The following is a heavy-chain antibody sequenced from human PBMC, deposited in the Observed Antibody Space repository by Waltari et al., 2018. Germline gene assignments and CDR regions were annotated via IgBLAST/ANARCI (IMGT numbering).Heavy chain of an antibody. V-gene: IGHV3-21*01. J-gene: IGHJ4*02. D-gene: IGHD6-19*01. CDR3: ASVKEAGTLDY. CDR1: GFTFSSYS. Sequence: EVQLVESGGGLVKPGGSLRLSCAASGFTFSSYSMHWVRQAPGKGLEWVSSISSSSSYIYYADSVKGRFTISRDNAKNSLYLQMNSLRAEDTAVYYCASVKEAGTLDYWGQGTLVTVSS. CDR2: ISSSSSYI.